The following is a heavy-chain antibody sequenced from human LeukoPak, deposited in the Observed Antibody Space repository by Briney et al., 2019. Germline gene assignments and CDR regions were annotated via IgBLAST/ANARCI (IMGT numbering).Heavy chain of an antibody. CDR1: GCSISTYY. CDR3: ARTPVPNYGSMDV. V-gene: IGHV4-4*07. J-gene: IGHJ6*02. CDR2: IYPSGNT. Sequence: SETLSLTCTVSGCSISTYYWSWIRQPTGKGLEWIGRIYPSGNTNYNPSLRSRVTMSIDTSKNPFSLKLGSVTAADTAVYYCARTPVPNYGSMDVWGQGTTVTVSS. D-gene: IGHD3-16*01.